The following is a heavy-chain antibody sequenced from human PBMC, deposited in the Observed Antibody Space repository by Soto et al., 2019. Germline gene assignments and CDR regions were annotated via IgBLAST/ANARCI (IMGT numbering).Heavy chain of an antibody. CDR2: MNPNSGNT. CDR3: ARASYCGGDCYSNWFDP. J-gene: IGHJ5*02. V-gene: IGHV1-8*01. D-gene: IGHD2-21*01. Sequence: QVQLVQSGAEVKKPGASVKVSCKASGYTFTSYDINWVRQATGQGLEWMGWMNPNSGNTGYAQKCQGRVTMTRNTSISTAYMEMSRLRSEDTAGYYCARASYCGGDCYSNWFDPWGQGTLVTVSS. CDR1: GYTFTSYD.